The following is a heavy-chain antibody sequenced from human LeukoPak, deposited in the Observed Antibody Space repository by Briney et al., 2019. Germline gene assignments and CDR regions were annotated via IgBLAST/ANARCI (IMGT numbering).Heavy chain of an antibody. CDR2: IKQDGSEK. CDR1: GFTFSNYW. CDR3: AKNDDYGAYCDY. J-gene: IGHJ4*02. V-gene: IGHV3-7*03. Sequence: PGGSLRLSCAASGFTFSNYWMSWVRQAPGKGLEWVANIKQDGSEKYYVDSVKGRFTISRDNAKNSLYLQMSSLRAEDTAVYYCAKNDDYGAYCDYWGQGTLVTVSS. D-gene: IGHD4-17*01.